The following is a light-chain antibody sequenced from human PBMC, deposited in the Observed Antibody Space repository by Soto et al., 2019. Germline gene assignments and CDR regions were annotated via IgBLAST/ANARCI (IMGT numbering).Light chain of an antibody. CDR1: QDISSY. V-gene: IGKV1-27*01. CDR3: QKYDNAPWT. CDR2: GTS. Sequence: DIQMTQSPSSLSASVGDRVTITCRASQDISSYLAWYQQKPGKVPKLLIYGTSTLQSGVPSRFSGSGPGTDFTLTISSLQPEDAATYYCQKYDNAPWTFGQGTKVEIK. J-gene: IGKJ1*01.